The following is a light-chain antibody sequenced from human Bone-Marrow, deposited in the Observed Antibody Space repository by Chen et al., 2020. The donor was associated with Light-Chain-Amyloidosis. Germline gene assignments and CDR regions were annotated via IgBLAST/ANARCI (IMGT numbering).Light chain of an antibody. CDR3: QKYDTAPFT. CDR2: GAS. J-gene: IGKJ3*01. Sequence: DIVMTQSPSSLSASVGDRVTITCRASHGISNFLAWYQQKSGKSPRLLIYGASTLHSGVPSRFGGSGSGTDFSLTISSLQSEDVATYFCQKYDTAPFTFGPGTKVELK. CDR1: HGISNF. V-gene: IGKV1-27*01.